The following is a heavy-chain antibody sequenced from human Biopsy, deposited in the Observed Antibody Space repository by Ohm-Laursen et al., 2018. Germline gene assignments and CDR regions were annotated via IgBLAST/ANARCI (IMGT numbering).Heavy chain of an antibody. CDR2: IDGSGSST. CDR3: AEGDWIYYFDY. J-gene: IGHJ4*02. CDR1: GFTFSSYA. Sequence: SLRLSCTASGFTFSSYAMTWVRQAPGKGLEWVSGIDGSGSSTYYAGSVKGRFTISRDNSKNTLYLQMNSLRAEDTAVYYCAEGDWIYYFDYWGQGTLVTVSS. D-gene: IGHD2-21*02. V-gene: IGHV3-23*05.